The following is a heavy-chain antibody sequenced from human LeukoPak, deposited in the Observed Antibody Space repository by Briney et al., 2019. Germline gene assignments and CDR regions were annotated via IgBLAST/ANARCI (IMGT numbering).Heavy chain of an antibody. Sequence: SETLSLTCTVSGGSVSSGSYYWSWIRQPPGKGLEWIGYIYYSGSTNYNPSLKSRVTISVDTSKNQFSLKLSSVTAADTAVYYCVRDGDDILTGPYGMDVWGQGTTVTVSS. CDR1: GGSVSSGSYY. CDR3: VRDGDDILTGPYGMDV. D-gene: IGHD3-9*01. CDR2: IYYSGST. V-gene: IGHV4-61*01. J-gene: IGHJ6*02.